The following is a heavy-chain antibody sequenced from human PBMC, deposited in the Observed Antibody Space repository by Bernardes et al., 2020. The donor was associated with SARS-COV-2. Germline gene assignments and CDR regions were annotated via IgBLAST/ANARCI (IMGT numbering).Heavy chain of an antibody. V-gene: IGHV3-23*01. Sequence: GGSLRLSCAASGFSFSRYGTSWVRQAPGKGLEWVSFIGANGFITHYADSVKGRFTISKDNSKNMVFLHMSGLRAEDTAVYFCAKDRSDMDVWGQGTTVIVSS. CDR2: IGANGFIT. CDR1: GFSFSRYG. CDR3: AKDRSDMDV. J-gene: IGHJ6*02.